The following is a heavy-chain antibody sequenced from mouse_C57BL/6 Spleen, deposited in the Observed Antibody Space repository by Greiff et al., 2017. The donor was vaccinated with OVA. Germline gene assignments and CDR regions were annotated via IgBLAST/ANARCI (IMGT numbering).Heavy chain of an antibody. CDR1: GFSLSTFGMG. Sequence: QVTLKESGPGILQPSQTLSLTCSFSGFSLSTFGMGVGWIRQPSGKGLEWLAHIWWDDDKYYNPALKSRLTISKDTSKNQVFRKIANVDTADTATYYCARGSYYYGSSSYFDVWGTGTTVTVSS. D-gene: IGHD1-1*01. CDR2: IWWDDDK. V-gene: IGHV8-8*01. CDR3: ARGSYYYGSSSYFDV. J-gene: IGHJ1*03.